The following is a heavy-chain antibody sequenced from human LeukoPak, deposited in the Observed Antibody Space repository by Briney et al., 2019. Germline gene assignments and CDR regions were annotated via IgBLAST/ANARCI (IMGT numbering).Heavy chain of an antibody. J-gene: IGHJ4*02. V-gene: IGHV4-59*08. CDR2: VYYSGST. CDR3: ARAVSGRFDY. Sequence: SETLSLTCTVSGGSMSPYHWSWIRQPPGKGLEWTGYVYYSGSTNYNPSLKSRVTISVDTSKNQFSLKLSSVTAADTAMYYCARAVSGRFDYWGQGTLVTVSS. D-gene: IGHD6-19*01. CDR1: GGSMSPYH.